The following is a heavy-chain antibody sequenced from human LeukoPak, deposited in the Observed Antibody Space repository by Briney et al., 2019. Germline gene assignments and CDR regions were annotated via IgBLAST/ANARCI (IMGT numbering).Heavy chain of an antibody. D-gene: IGHD3-3*02. J-gene: IGHJ4*02. Sequence: ASVKVSCKTSGYTFTSYGITWVRQAPGQGLEWMGWIITYNGNTDYAEKLQGRVTMTTDTSTSTAYMELRSLRSDDTAVYYCARGRGISPYYFDYWGQGTLVTVSS. CDR1: GYTFTSYG. CDR2: IITYNGNT. CDR3: ARGRGISPYYFDY. V-gene: IGHV1-18*01.